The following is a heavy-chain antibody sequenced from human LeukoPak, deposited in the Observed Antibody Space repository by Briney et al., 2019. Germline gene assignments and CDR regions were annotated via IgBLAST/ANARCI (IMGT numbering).Heavy chain of an antibody. CDR3: ARSNSGSYWYYFDC. V-gene: IGHV4-59*01. CDR1: GGSISSYY. CDR2: IYYSGST. Sequence: SETLSLTCTVSGGSISSYYWSWIRQPPGKGLEWIGYIYYSGSTNYNPSLKSRVTISVDTSKNQFSLKLSSVTAADTAVYYCARSNSGSYWYYFDCWGQGTLVTVSS. J-gene: IGHJ4*02. D-gene: IGHD1-26*01.